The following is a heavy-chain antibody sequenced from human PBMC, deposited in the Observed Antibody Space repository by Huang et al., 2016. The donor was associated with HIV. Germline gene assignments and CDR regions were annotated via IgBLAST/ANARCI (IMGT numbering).Heavy chain of an antibody. CDR3: VIMDDYFDY. V-gene: IGHV3-9*01. J-gene: IGHJ4*02. D-gene: IGHD2-8*01. CDR1: GFAFSQYA. Sequence: VQLVESGGGLVQPGWSLRLSCAASGFAFSQYAVHWVRQSPGEGLGWVSGMGGNSGVICYAAFVRGRFVISRDNAKKSLYLKMNGLRLEDTALYFCVIMDDYFDYWGQGVLVGVSS. CDR2: MGGNSGVI.